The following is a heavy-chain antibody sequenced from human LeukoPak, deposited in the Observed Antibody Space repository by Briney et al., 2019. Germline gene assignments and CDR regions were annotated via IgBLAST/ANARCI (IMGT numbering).Heavy chain of an antibody. D-gene: IGHD3-16*01. CDR3: ARFGGVKDFDY. CDR1: GYSISSGYY. J-gene: IGHJ4*02. V-gene: IGHV4-38-2*01. Sequence: SETLSLTCAVSGYSISSGYYWGWIRPPPGKGLEWIGSIYHSGSTYYNPSLKSRVTISVDTSKNQFSLKLSSVTAADTAVYYCARFGGVKDFDYWGRGTLVTVSS. CDR2: IYHSGST.